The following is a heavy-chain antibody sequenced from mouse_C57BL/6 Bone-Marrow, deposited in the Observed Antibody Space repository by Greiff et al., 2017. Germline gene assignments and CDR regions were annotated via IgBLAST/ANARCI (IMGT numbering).Heavy chain of an antibody. CDR3: TTRVYYGSSYLYFDV. CDR1: GFNIKDDY. V-gene: IGHV14-4*01. J-gene: IGHJ1*03. Sequence: VQLQQSGAELVRPGASVKLSCTASGFNIKDDYMHWVKQRPEQGLEWIGWIDPENGDTEYASKFPGKATITAATSSNTAYLQLSSLTSEDTAVYYCTTRVYYGSSYLYFDVWGTGTTVTVSS. CDR2: IDPENGDT. D-gene: IGHD1-1*01.